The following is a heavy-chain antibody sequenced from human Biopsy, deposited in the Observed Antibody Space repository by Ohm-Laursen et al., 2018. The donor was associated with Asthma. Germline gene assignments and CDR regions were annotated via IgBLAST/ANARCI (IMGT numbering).Heavy chain of an antibody. D-gene: IGHD3-22*01. CDR2: ILTKFDIT. CDR3: ARSYDTDSYPVLVLDY. CDR1: GGSFSNFA. J-gene: IGHJ4*02. V-gene: IGHV1-69*04. Sequence: SVKVSCKASGGSFSNFAFSWVRQAPGHGLEWMGTILTKFDITSYAEKLQGRVTITADKSTSTTYMELSRLRSEDTAVYYCARSYDTDSYPVLVLDYWGQGTLVTVSS.